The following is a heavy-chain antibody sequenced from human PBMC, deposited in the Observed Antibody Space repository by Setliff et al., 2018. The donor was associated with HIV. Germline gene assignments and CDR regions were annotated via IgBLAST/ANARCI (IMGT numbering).Heavy chain of an antibody. D-gene: IGHD2-2*01. CDR2: ISAYNGNT. V-gene: IGHV1-18*01. CDR3: TRVPAAIPAHAAFDI. Sequence: ASVKVSCKASGYTFTSYGISWVRQAPGQGLEWMGWISAYNGNTNYAQKLQGRVTMTTDTSTSTAYMELRSLRSDDTAVYYCTRVPAAIPAHAAFDIWGQGTMVTVSS. J-gene: IGHJ3*02. CDR1: GYTFTSYG.